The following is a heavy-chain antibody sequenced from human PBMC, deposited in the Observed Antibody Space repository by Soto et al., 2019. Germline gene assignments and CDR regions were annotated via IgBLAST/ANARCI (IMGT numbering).Heavy chain of an antibody. CDR2: INAGNGNT. CDR1: GYTFTSYA. Sequence: QVQLVQSGAEVKKPGASVKVSCKASGYTFTSYAMHWVRQAPGQRPEWMGWINAGNGNTKYSQKFQGRVTITRDTPASTAYMELSSLRSEDTAVYYCAGDYTEYSSGWYPHQQHNWFDTWGQGTLVTVSS. CDR3: AGDYTEYSSGWYPHQQHNWFDT. D-gene: IGHD6-19*01. J-gene: IGHJ5*02. V-gene: IGHV1-3*01.